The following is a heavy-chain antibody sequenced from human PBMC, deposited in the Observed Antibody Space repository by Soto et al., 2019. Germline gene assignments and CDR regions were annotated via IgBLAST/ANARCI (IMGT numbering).Heavy chain of an antibody. J-gene: IGHJ4*02. CDR3: ARLEAEYYFDY. V-gene: IGHV4-39*01. CDR1: GGSISSSSYY. CDR2: IYYSGST. Sequence: LQLQESGPGLVKPSETLSLTCTVSGGSISSSSYYWGWIRQPPGKGLEWIGRIYYSGSTYYNPSLKSRVTISVDTSKNQFSLKLSSVTAADTAVYYCARLEAEYYFDYWGQGTLVTVSS.